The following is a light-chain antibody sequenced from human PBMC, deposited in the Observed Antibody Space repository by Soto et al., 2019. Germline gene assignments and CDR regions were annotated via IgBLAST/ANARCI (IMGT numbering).Light chain of an antibody. Sequence: DIQMTQSPSSVSASIGDRVTITCRASQDIGRRLAWFQQKPGKAPKYLIQAASSLQGGVPSTFRGSGSGTDFTLTINTLHPEDFAVYYCQQYNYWPGTFGQGTKVDI. J-gene: IGKJ1*01. CDR2: AAS. CDR3: QQYNYWPGT. V-gene: IGKV1D-16*01. CDR1: QDIGRR.